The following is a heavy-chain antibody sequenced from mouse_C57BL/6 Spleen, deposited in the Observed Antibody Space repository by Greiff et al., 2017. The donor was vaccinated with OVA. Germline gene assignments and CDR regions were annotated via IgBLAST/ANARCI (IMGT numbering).Heavy chain of an antibody. CDR3: TRGDYGSSYWYFDV. Sequence: VQLQQSGAELVRPGASVTLSCKASGYTFTDYEMHWVKQTPVHGLEWIGALDPETGGTAYNQKFKGKAILTADKSSSTAYMELRSLTSEVSAVYYCTRGDYGSSYWYFDVWGTGTTVTVSS. J-gene: IGHJ1*03. CDR1: GYTFTDYE. V-gene: IGHV1-15*01. CDR2: LDPETGGT. D-gene: IGHD1-1*01.